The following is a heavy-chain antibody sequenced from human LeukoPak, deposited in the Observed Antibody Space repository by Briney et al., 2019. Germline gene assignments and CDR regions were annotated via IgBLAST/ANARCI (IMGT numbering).Heavy chain of an antibody. CDR2: IKSKTDGGTI. V-gene: IGHV3-15*01. Sequence: PGGSLRLSCAASGFTVGSNYMTWVRQAPGKGLEGVGRIKSKTDGGTIDYVAPVKGRFTILRHDSKNTLYLQMNSLKTEDTAVYYCTTAGGGTLDTSYDYWGQGTLVTVSS. CDR3: TTAGGGTLDTSYDY. CDR1: GFTVGSNY. J-gene: IGHJ4*02. D-gene: IGHD2-2*01.